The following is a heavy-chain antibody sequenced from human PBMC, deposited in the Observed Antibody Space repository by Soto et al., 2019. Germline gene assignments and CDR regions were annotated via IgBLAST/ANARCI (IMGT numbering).Heavy chain of an antibody. CDR1: GGTFSNYA. CDR3: AVGSVDIVPTGMKPFDP. V-gene: IGHV1-69*13. J-gene: IGHJ5*02. Sequence: QVQLVQSGAEVKKTGSSVKVSCKASGGTFSNYAISWARQAPGQGLEWMGGIIPIFGTANYAQKFQGRVTITADESTSTAYMELSSLRSEDTAIYYCAVGSVDIVPTGMKPFDPWGQGTLVTVSS. D-gene: IGHD5-12*01. CDR2: IIPIFGTA.